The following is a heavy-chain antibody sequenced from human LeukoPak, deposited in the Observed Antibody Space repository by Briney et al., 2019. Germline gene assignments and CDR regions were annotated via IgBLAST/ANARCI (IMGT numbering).Heavy chain of an antibody. Sequence: PGGSLRLSCAASGFTVSSNYMSWVRQAPGKGLEWVSSISSSSSYIYYADSVKGRLTISRDNAKNSLYLQMNSLRAEDTAVYYCAELGITMIGGVWGKGTTVTISS. CDR1: GFTVSSNY. CDR2: ISSSSSYI. J-gene: IGHJ6*04. CDR3: AELGITMIGGV. V-gene: IGHV3-21*01. D-gene: IGHD3-10*02.